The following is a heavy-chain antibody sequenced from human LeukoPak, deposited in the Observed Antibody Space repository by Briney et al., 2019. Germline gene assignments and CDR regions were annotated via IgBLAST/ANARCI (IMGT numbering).Heavy chain of an antibody. CDR3: ARSNSGIYSHFDY. D-gene: IGHD1-26*01. Sequence: GGSLRLSCAASGFTFSRYAIHWVRQAPGKGLDWVAVISYDGSNRYYADSEKDRFTISRDTSKNTVYLQMNSLRAGDTAVYYCARSNSGIYSHFDYWGQGTLVTVSS. J-gene: IGHJ4*02. CDR2: ISYDGSNR. CDR1: GFTFSRYA. V-gene: IGHV3-30-3*01.